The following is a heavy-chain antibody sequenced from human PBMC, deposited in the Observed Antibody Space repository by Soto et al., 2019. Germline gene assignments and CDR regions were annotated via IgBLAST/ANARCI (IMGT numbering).Heavy chain of an antibody. Sequence: PGGSLRLSCAASGFAFSDYYMSWIRQAPGKGLEWVSYISGTTTDTNYADSVKGRFTISRDDAKNTLFLQMNGLRVDDTAVYYCVRGAKNIYAMDVWGQGTTVTVSS. J-gene: IGHJ6*02. V-gene: IGHV3-11*06. CDR1: GFAFSDYY. CDR2: ISGTTTDT. CDR3: VRGAKNIYAMDV. D-gene: IGHD2-15*01.